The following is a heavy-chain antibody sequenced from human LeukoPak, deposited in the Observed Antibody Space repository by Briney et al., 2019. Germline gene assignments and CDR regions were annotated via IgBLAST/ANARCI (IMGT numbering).Heavy chain of an antibody. CDR2: ISSSGSTI. D-gene: IGHD1-26*01. CDR1: GFTFSDYY. J-gene: IGHJ5*02. V-gene: IGHV3-11*01. Sequence: GGSLRLSCAASGFTFSDYYMSWIRQAPGKGLEWVSYISSSGSTIYYADSVKGRFTISRDNAKNSLSLQMNSLRPEDTAVYYCARHAVGATSGWFDPWGQGTLVTVSS. CDR3: ARHAVGATSGWFDP.